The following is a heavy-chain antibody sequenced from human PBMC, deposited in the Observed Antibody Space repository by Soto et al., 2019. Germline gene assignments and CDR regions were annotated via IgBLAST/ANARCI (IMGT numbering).Heavy chain of an antibody. V-gene: IGHV3-53*01. CDR2: IYYGGST. CDR1: GFTVSTNY. CDR3: ATYSGNYERYGVYYGMDV. J-gene: IGHJ6*02. Sequence: PGGSLRLSCAVSGFTVSTNYMGWVRQAPGKGLEWVSIIYYGGSTYYADSVKGRFTISRDNSKNTLYLQMNSLRAEDTAVYYCATYSGNYERYGVYYGMDVWGQGTTVTVSS. D-gene: IGHD1-26*01.